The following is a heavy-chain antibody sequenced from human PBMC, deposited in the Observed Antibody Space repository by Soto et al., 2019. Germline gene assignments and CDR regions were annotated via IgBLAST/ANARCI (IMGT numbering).Heavy chain of an antibody. V-gene: IGHV4-59*08. J-gene: IGHJ6*03. CDR1: GGSISSYY. CDR3: ARHIPHPVDYCYMDV. D-gene: IGHD2-21*01. Sequence: PSETLSLTCTVSGGSISSYYWSWIRQPPGKGLEWIGYIYYSGSTNYNPSLKSRVTISVDTSKNQFSLKLSSVTAADTAVYYCARHIPHPVDYCYMDVWGKGTTVTVSS. CDR2: IYYSGST.